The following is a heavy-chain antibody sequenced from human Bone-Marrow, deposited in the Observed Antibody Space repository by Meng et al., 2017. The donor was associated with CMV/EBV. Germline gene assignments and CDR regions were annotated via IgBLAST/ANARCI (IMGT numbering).Heavy chain of an antibody. CDR3: AADYDSSGYYGGWFDP. CDR1: GYTFTSYD. Sequence: SGYTFTSYDINWVRQATGQGLEWMGWMNPNSGNTGYAQKFQGRVTMTRNTSISTAYMELSSLRSEDTAVYYCAADYDSSGYYGGWFDPWGQGTLVTAPQ. CDR2: MNPNSGNT. D-gene: IGHD3-22*01. V-gene: IGHV1-8*01. J-gene: IGHJ5*02.